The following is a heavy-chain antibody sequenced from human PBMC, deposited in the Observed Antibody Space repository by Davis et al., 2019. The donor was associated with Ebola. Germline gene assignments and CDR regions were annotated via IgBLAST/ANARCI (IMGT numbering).Heavy chain of an antibody. Sequence: GESLKISCAASGFTFSSYEMNWVRQAPGKGLEWVSYISSSGSTIYYADSVKGRFTISRHNSKNTLYLQMNSLRAEDTAVYYCARAFGDYYYGMDVWGQGTTVTVSS. CDR3: ARAFGDYYYGMDV. CDR2: ISSSGSTI. CDR1: GFTFSSYE. V-gene: IGHV3-48*03. J-gene: IGHJ6*02. D-gene: IGHD3-16*01.